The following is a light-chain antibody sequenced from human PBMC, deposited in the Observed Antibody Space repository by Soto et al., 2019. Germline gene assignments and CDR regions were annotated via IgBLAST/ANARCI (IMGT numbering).Light chain of an antibody. V-gene: IGLV2-14*01. CDR1: SSDVGGYNY. Sequence: QSALTQPASVSGSPGQSITISCTGTSSDVGGYNYVSWYQQHPGKAPKLMIYDVNNRPSGDSNRFSGSKSGNTASLTISGLQAEDEADYYCASYSSTSTVVFGGGTQLTVL. CDR2: DVN. CDR3: ASYSSTSTVV. J-gene: IGLJ2*01.